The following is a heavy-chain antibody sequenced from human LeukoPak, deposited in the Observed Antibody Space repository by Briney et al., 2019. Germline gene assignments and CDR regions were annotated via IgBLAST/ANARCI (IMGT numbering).Heavy chain of an antibody. CDR2: IKQDGSEK. D-gene: IGHD6-19*01. CDR1: GFTFSTYW. V-gene: IGHV3-7*05. CDR3: ARDYPPPPVAGPYYFDY. J-gene: IGHJ4*02. Sequence: GRTLRLSCVASGFTFSTYWMGWVRQAPGKGREWGAYIKQDGSEKYYVASVKGRFTISRNNAKNSLYLHMNSLRAEDTAVYYCARDYPPPPVAGPYYFDYWGQGTLVTVSS.